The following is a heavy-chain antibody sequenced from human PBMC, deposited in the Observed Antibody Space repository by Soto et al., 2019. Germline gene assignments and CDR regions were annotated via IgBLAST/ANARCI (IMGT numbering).Heavy chain of an antibody. J-gene: IGHJ4*02. CDR2: INPSGGST. V-gene: IGHV1-46*01. Sequence: XSVKVSCKASVYTFTSYYMHWVRQAPGQGLEWMGIINPSGGSTSYAQKFQGRVTMTRDTSTSTVYMELSSLRSEDTAVYYCARGRCSGGSCYSGFWHWGQGTLVTVSS. D-gene: IGHD2-15*01. CDR1: VYTFTSYY. CDR3: ARGRCSGGSCYSGFWH.